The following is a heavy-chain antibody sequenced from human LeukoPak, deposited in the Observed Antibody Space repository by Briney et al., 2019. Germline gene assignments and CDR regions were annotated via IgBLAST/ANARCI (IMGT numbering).Heavy chain of an antibody. CDR1: GGSISSGSHY. CDR3: ARHGKSVVRGVIITGHYYYYYYMDV. J-gene: IGHJ6*03. D-gene: IGHD3-10*01. V-gene: IGHV4-61*02. CDR2: IYTSGST. Sequence: SETLSLTCSVSGGSISSGSHYWSWIRQSAGKGPEWIGRIYTSGSTNYNPSLKSRVTISVDTSKNQFSLKLSSVTAADTAVYYCARHGKSVVRGVIITGHYYYYYYMDVWGKGTTVTISS.